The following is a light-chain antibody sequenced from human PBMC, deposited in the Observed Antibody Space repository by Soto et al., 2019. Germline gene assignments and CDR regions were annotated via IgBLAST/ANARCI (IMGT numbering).Light chain of an antibody. J-gene: IGKJ1*01. CDR1: QSVLHNSNNKNY. Sequence: DIVMTQSPDSLAVSLGERATINCKSSQSVLHNSNNKNYLAWHQQKPGQPPKLLIYWASTRESGVPDRFSGSGSGTDFTLTISSLQAEDVAVYYCQQYYSSRTFGQGTKVEIK. CDR3: QQYYSSRT. CDR2: WAS. V-gene: IGKV4-1*01.